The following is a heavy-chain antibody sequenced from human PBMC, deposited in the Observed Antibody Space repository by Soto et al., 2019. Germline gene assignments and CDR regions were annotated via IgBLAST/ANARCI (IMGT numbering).Heavy chain of an antibody. J-gene: IGHJ4*02. V-gene: IGHV1-69*13. CDR3: ARRGTSYGSGSYYPITYYFDY. CDR2: IIPIFGTA. CDR1: GGTFSSYA. Sequence: SVKVSCKASGGTFSSYAISWVRQAPGQGLEWMGGIIPIFGTANYAQKFQGRVTITADESTSTAYMELSSLRSEDTAVYYCARRGTSYGSGSYYPITYYFDYWGQGTLVTVSS. D-gene: IGHD3-10*01.